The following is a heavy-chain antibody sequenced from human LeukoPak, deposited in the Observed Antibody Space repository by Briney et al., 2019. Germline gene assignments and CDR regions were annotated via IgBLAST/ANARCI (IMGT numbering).Heavy chain of an antibody. J-gene: IGHJ3*02. CDR1: GFTFSSYA. D-gene: IGHD4/OR15-4a*01. V-gene: IGHV3-64*01. Sequence: PGGSLRLSCAASGFTFSSYAMHWVRQAPGKGLEYVSAISSNGGSTYYANFVKGRFSISRDNSKNTLYLQMGSLRAEDMAVYYCARVGAHDAFHIWGQGTMVTVSS. CDR3: ARVGAHDAFHI. CDR2: ISSNGGST.